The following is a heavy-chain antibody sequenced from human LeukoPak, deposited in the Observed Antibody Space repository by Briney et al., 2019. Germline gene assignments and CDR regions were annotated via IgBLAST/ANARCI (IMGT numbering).Heavy chain of an antibody. D-gene: IGHD3-22*01. CDR2: ISSSSSYI. CDR1: GFTFSSYS. CDR3: ARDLEFYYDSSGYRDY. J-gene: IGHJ4*02. V-gene: IGHV3-21*01. Sequence: GGSLRLSCAASGFTFSSYSMNWVRQAPGKGLEWVSSISSSSSYIYYADSVKGRFTISRDNAKNSLYLQMSSLRAEDTAVYYCARDLEFYYDSSGYRDYWGQGTLVTVSS.